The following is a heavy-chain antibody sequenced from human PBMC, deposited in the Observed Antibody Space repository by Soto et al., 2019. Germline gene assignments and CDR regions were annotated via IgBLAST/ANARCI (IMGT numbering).Heavy chain of an antibody. Sequence: GGSLRLSCATSGLTFSNYAMSWVRQAPGGGLEWVSSMSGISSTTYYADSVRGRFTISRERSKNTLYLQMSSLRAEDTALYYCAKNQERELPRVIDFWGQGTLVTVSS. CDR3: AKNQERELPRVIDF. V-gene: IGHV3-23*01. CDR1: GLTFSNYA. D-gene: IGHD1-7*01. J-gene: IGHJ4*02. CDR2: MSGISSTT.